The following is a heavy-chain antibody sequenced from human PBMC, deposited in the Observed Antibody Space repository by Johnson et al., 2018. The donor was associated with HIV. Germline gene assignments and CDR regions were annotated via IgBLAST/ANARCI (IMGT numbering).Heavy chain of an antibody. J-gene: IGHJ3*01. CDR3: ARDAVIRSGWYNVDAFDV. V-gene: IGHV3-30*04. CDR2: ISSDGSNK. Sequence: QVQLVESGGGVVQPGRSLRLSCAASGFTFSSYAMHWVRQAPGKGLEWVAVISSDGSNKYYADSVRGRFTISRDNAKNSLYLQMNSLRAEDTAVYYCARDAVIRSGWYNVDAFDVWGQGTMVTVSS. CDR1: GFTFSSYA. D-gene: IGHD6-19*01.